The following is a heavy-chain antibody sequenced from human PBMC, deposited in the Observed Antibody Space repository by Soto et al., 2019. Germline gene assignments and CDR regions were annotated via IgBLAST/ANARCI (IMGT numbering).Heavy chain of an antibody. D-gene: IGHD3-22*01. CDR3: ARDGYYYGLDV. CDR2: IKQDGSEK. V-gene: IGHV3-7*04. J-gene: IGHJ6*02. CDR1: GFTFSSYW. Sequence: EVQLVESGGGLVQPGGSLRLSCAGSGFTFSSYWMSWVRQAPGKVLEWVANIKQDGSEKYYVDSVKGRFTISRDNAKKSLYLQMSSLRVGETAVYYCARDGYYYGLDVWGQGTTVTVSS.